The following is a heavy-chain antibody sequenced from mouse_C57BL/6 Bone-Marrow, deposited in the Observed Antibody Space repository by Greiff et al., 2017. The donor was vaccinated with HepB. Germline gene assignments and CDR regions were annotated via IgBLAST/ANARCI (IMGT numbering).Heavy chain of an antibody. V-gene: IGHV14-3*01. J-gene: IGHJ2*01. CDR1: GFNIKNNY. D-gene: IGHD1-1*01. CDR2: IDPANGNN. Sequence: EVQLQQSVAELVRPGASVKLSCTASGFNIKNNYMHWVKQRPEQGLEWIGRIDPANGNNKYAPKFQGKATITADTSSTTAYLQLSSRTSEDTAIYYCASGYYYGSSRYFDYWGQGTTLTVSS. CDR3: ASGYYYGSSRYFDY.